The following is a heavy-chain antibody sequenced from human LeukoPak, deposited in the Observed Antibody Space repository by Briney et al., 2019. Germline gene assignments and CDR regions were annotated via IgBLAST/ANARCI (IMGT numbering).Heavy chain of an antibody. V-gene: IGHV1-46*01. CDR2: INPSGGST. CDR3: ARDQGSSRQDNWFDP. CDR1: GYTFTSYY. Sequence: GASVKVSCKASGYTFTSYYMHWVRQAPGQGLEWMGIINPSGGSTSYAQKFQGRVTMTRDTSTSTVYMELSSLRSEDTAVYYCARDQGSSRQDNWFDPWGQGTLVTVSS. D-gene: IGHD6-13*01. J-gene: IGHJ5*02.